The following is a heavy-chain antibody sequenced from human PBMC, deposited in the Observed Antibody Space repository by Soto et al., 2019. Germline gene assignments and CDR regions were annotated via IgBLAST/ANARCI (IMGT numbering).Heavy chain of an antibody. CDR2: IYPGDSDT. Sequence: GEALKISGKGCVESLSSYCSCWVRQMPGKGLEWMGIIYPGDSDTRYSPSFQGQVTISADKSISTAYLQWSSLKASDTAMYYCARPRYSSGWYTDDAFDIWGQGTMVTVSS. J-gene: IGHJ3*02. CDR1: VESLSSYC. CDR3: ARPRYSSGWYTDDAFDI. V-gene: IGHV5-51*01. D-gene: IGHD6-19*01.